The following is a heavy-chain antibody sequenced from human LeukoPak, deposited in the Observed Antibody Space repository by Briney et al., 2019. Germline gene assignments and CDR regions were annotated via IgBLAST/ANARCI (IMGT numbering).Heavy chain of an antibody. Sequence: PGGSLRLSCAASGFTFSNHGMNWVRQAPGKGLEWVSGISPSGDITYYADSVKGRFTISRDNSKNTLHLEMISLTAEDTAVYYCAKDDAWIRFGEWSQGTLVTVSS. V-gene: IGHV3-23*01. CDR3: AKDDAWIRFGE. CDR2: ISPSGDIT. CDR1: GFTFSNHG. D-gene: IGHD3-10*01. J-gene: IGHJ4*02.